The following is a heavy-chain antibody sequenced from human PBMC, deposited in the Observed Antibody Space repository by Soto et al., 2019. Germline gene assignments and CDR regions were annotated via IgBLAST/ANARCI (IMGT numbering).Heavy chain of an antibody. Sequence: EVRLVESGGGLVQPGGSLRLSCAASGFTFSSDWMTWVRQAPGKGLEWVANIRKDGSKTSYLDSVRGRFTISRDNAQSSLYLQMDSLRAEDTALYYCARDVSPGTSGLYFDAFDMWGQGTMVTVSS. CDR3: ARDVSPGTSGLYFDAFDM. V-gene: IGHV3-7*05. D-gene: IGHD6-25*01. CDR1: GFTFSSDW. CDR2: IRKDGSKT. J-gene: IGHJ3*02.